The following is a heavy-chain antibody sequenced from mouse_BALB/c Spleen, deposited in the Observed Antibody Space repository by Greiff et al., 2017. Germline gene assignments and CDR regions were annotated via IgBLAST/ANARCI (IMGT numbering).Heavy chain of an antibody. Sequence: QVQLQQSGAELMKPGASVKISCKATGYTFSSYWIEWVKQRPGHGLEWIGEILPGSGSTNYNEKFKGKATFTADTSSNTAYMQLSSLTSEDSAVYYCARALYDYDDPAWFAYWGQGTLVTVSA. CDR2: ILPGSGST. V-gene: IGHV1-9*01. J-gene: IGHJ3*01. D-gene: IGHD2-4*01. CDR1: GYTFSSYW. CDR3: ARALYDYDDPAWFAY.